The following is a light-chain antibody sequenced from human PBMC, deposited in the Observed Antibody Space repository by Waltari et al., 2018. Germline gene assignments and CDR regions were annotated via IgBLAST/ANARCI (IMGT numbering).Light chain of an antibody. CDR2: GAS. V-gene: IGKV3-20*01. CDR3: QQYGSSPLT. Sequence: EIVLTQSPGTLSLSPGERATLSCTASQSVRSSYLAWYQHKPGQAPRLPIYGASSRATDIPDRFSGSGSGTDFTLTISRLEREDFAVYYCQQYGSSPLTFGGGTKVEIK. CDR1: QSVRSSY. J-gene: IGKJ4*01.